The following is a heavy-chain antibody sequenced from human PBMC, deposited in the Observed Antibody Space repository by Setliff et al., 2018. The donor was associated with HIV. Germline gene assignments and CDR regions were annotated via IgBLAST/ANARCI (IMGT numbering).Heavy chain of an antibody. Sequence: PSETLSLTWTVSGGSIKSYYWSWIRQAPGKGLEWIGYIYYNGNTNYNPSLKSRITISVDTSKNQFSLKLTSVTAADTAVYYCAREIYGGNSRPFDYWGQGTLVTVSS. D-gene: IGHD4-17*01. V-gene: IGHV4-59*01. J-gene: IGHJ4*02. CDR3: AREIYGGNSRPFDY. CDR1: GGSIKSYY. CDR2: IYYNGNT.